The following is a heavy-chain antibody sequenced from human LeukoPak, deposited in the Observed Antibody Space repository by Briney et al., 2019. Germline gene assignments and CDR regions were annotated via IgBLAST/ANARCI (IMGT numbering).Heavy chain of an antibody. Sequence: GASVKVSCKASGYTFTSYGISWVRQAPGQGLEWMGWISAYNGNTNYAQKLQGRVTMTTDTSTSTAYMELRSLRSDDTAVYYCARVSQWELLKLSRGGFDPWGQGTLVTVSS. V-gene: IGHV1-18*01. CDR1: GYTFTSYG. J-gene: IGHJ5*02. D-gene: IGHD1-26*01. CDR2: ISAYNGNT. CDR3: ARVSQWELLKLSRGGFDP.